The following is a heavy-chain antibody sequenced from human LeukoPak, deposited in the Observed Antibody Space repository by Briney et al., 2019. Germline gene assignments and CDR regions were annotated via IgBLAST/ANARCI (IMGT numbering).Heavy chain of an antibody. CDR3: ARVIIVGATGI. D-gene: IGHD1-26*01. CDR1: GFLFSSYE. V-gene: IGHV3-48*03. CDR2: SSSGGSTV. J-gene: IGHJ3*02. Sequence: GGSLTLLWAASGFLFSSYEMLGVRKAPGKGRVRVSYSSSGGSTVHYADSVKGRFTISRDNAKNSLYLQMNSLRAEDTAVYYCARVIIVGATGIWGQGTMVTVSS.